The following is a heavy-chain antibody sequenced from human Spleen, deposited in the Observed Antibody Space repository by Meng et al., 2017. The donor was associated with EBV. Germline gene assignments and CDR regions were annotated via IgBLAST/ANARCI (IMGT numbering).Heavy chain of an antibody. CDR2: IYYSGRP. D-gene: IGHD1-1*01. J-gene: IGHJ6*02. CDR3: ATLSGRGGIDV. V-gene: IGHV4-39*01. Sequence: QLHLDDARPGLLTPSEILSLTFAVSGDSMSSRRYYWGWIRQPPGKGLEWIGNIYYSGRPYYNPSLKSRVTISVDTSKNQFSLKVNYVNAADAAVYYCATLSGRGGIDVWGQGTTVTVSS. CDR1: GDSMSSRRYY.